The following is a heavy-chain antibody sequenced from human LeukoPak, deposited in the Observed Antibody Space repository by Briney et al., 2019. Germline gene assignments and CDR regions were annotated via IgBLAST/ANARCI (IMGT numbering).Heavy chain of an antibody. D-gene: IGHD3-3*01. CDR3: ARSRSYDFWSGSTYYYYYMDV. J-gene: IGHJ6*03. V-gene: IGHV4-39*07. CDR2: IYYRGST. Sequence: SETLSLTCTVSGGSISSSSYYWGWIRQPPGKGLEWIGSIYYRGSTYYNPSLKSRVTISVDTSKNQFSLKLSSVTAADTAVYYCARSRSYDFWSGSTYYYYYMDVWAKGPRSPSP. CDR1: GGSISSSSYY.